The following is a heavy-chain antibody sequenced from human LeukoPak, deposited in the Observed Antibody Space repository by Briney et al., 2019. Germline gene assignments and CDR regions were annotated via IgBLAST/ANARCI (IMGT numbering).Heavy chain of an antibody. D-gene: IGHD5-12*01. CDR3: ARGNRGYDSIDY. CDR1: GFTFSSYD. CDR2: IGPAGDT. V-gene: IGHV3-13*01. J-gene: IGHJ4*02. Sequence: PGGSLRLSCAASGFTFSSYDMHWVRQAPGKGLEWVSAIGPAGDTYYPGSLKGRFTISRENAKNSLYLQMNSLRAGDTAVYYCARGNRGYDSIDYWGRGTLVTVSS.